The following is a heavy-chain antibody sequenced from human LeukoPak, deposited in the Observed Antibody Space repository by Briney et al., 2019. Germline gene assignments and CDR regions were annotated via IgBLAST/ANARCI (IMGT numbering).Heavy chain of an antibody. Sequence: SETLSLTCTVSGGSISSYYWSWIRQPPGKGLEWIGYIYYSGNTNYNPSLKGRVTLSVDTSKNQFSLNLSSVTAADTAVYYCARHYCSNGLCRYFDFWGRGTLVTVSS. V-gene: IGHV4-59*01. CDR2: IYYSGNT. CDR1: GGSISSYY. CDR3: ARHYCSNGLCRYFDF. D-gene: IGHD2-8*01. J-gene: IGHJ2*01.